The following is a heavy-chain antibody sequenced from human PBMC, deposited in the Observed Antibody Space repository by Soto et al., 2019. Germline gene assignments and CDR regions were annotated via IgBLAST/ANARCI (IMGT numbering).Heavy chain of an antibody. D-gene: IGHD3-9*01. CDR2: IWYDGSNK. CDR1: GFTFSSYG. J-gene: IGHJ3*02. Sequence: GSLRLSCAASGFTFSSYGMHWVRQAPGKGLEWVAVIWYDGSNKYYADSVKGRFTISRDNSKNTLYLQMNSLRAEDTAVYYCARDPLPWGYYDILTGYYSYAFDIWGQGTMVTVSS. V-gene: IGHV3-33*01. CDR3: ARDPLPWGYYDILTGYYSYAFDI.